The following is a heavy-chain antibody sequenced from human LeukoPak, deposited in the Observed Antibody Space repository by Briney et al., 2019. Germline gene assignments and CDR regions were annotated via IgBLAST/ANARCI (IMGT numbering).Heavy chain of an antibody. CDR3: SRPQFDY. CDR2: ISGDGTIK. CDR1: GFPFSSYW. J-gene: IGHJ4*02. V-gene: IGHV3-74*03. Sequence: GGSLRLSCEPSGFPFSSYWMLWVRQAPGKGLVWVSRISGDGTIKTYADFVGGRFTISRYNTKNILYLQMNSLKVEDTATYFCSRPQFDYWGQGVLVTVSP.